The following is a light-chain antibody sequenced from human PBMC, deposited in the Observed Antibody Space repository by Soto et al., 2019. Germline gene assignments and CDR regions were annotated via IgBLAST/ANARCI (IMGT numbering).Light chain of an antibody. V-gene: IGLV2-11*01. CDR3: CSYAGNFV. J-gene: IGLJ1*01. CDR2: DVS. Sequence: QSALAQPRSVSGSPGHSVTISCTGTSTDVGGYNYVSWYQQHPGKAPKLMIYDVSQRPSGVPDCFSGSKSGNTASLTISGLQAEDEADYYCCSYAGNFVFGAGAKLTVL. CDR1: STDVGGYNY.